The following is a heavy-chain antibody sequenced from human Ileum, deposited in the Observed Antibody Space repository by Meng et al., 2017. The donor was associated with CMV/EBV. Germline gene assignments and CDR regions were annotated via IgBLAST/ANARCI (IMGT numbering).Heavy chain of an antibody. D-gene: IGHD1-7*01. Sequence: RLRLRVAGPWLAKPSATLSPPCTVSGNSNTTTTYHWGWRRQPPGKGLEWIASIYYSGTTYYNPSLKSRVTISVDTSKNQFSLKVYSVTAADTAVYYCARQEELWGYFDYWGQGTLVTVSS. J-gene: IGHJ4*02. CDR1: GNSNTTTTYH. CDR3: ARQEELWGYFDY. V-gene: IGHV4-39*06. CDR2: IYYSGTT.